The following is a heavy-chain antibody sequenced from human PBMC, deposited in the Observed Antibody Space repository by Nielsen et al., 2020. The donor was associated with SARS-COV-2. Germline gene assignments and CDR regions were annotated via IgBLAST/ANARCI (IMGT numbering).Heavy chain of an antibody. V-gene: IGHV4-39*01. J-gene: IGHJ4*02. CDR3: ASLPVVPAAISSYGSYYFDY. D-gene: IGHD2-2*02. Sequence: WLRQPPGKGLEWIGSIYYSGSTYYHPSLKSRVTISVDTSKNQFSLKLSSVTAADTAVYYCASLPVVPAAISSYGSYYFDYWGQGTLVTVSS. CDR2: IYYSGST.